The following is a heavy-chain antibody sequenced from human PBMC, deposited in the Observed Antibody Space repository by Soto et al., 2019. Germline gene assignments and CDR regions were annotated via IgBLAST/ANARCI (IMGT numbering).Heavy chain of an antibody. V-gene: IGHV1-3*01. CDR1: GYTFTSYA. CDR2: INAGNGNT. Sequence: QVQLVQSGAEVKKPGASVKVSCKASGYTFTSYAMHWVRQAPGQRLEWMGWINAGNGNTKYLQKFQGRVTITRDTSASTAYMELSSLRSEDTAVYYCARGFYDYIWGSYRLGGFDIWGQGTMVTVSS. CDR3: ARGFYDYIWGSYRLGGFDI. J-gene: IGHJ3*02. D-gene: IGHD3-16*02.